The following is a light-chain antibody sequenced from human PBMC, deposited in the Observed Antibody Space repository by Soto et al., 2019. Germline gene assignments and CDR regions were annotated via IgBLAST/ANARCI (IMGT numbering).Light chain of an antibody. Sequence: SVLTQPASVSGSPGQSITISCTGTSSDVGGYNYVSWYQQHPGKAPKLMIYDVSNRPSGVSNRFSGSKSGNTASLTISGFQAEDEADYYCSSYTSSSTDYVFGTGTKVTVL. CDR2: DVS. V-gene: IGLV2-14*01. J-gene: IGLJ1*01. CDR1: SSDVGGYNY. CDR3: SSYTSSSTDYV.